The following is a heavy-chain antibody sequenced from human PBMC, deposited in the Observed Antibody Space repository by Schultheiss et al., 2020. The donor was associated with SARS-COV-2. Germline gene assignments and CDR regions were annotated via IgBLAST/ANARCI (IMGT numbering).Heavy chain of an antibody. CDR3: ARHGRYYDSSGHDYYYGMDV. V-gene: IGHV5-10-1*01. CDR2: IDPCDSYT. Sequence: GGSLRLSCKGSGYSFTSYWIGWVRQMPGKGLEWMGRIDPCDSYTNYSPSFQGHVTISADKSISTAYLQWSSLKASDTAMYYCARHGRYYDSSGHDYYYGMDVWGQGTTVTVSS. D-gene: IGHD3-22*01. CDR1: GYSFTSYW. J-gene: IGHJ6*02.